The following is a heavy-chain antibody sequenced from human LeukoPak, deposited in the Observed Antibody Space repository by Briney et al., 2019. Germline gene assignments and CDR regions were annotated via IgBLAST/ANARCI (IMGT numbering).Heavy chain of an antibody. CDR2: ISVNSGYT. Sequence: GASLKVSCKASGYRFTSDGIAWVRQAPGQGLEWMGWISVNSGYTNYAQKVQGRVTMTAHTSTSTLYMELTSLRAYYTPIYYLALPSEATVSGPQFDYGGQGTLVTVSS. CDR1: GYRFTSDG. V-gene: IGHV1-18*01. CDR3: ALPSEATVSGPQFDY. D-gene: IGHD2/OR15-2a*01. J-gene: IGHJ4*02.